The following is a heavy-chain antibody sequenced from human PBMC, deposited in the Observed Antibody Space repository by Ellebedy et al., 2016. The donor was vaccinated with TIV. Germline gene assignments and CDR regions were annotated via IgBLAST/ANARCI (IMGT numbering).Heavy chain of an antibody. CDR2: NNPNSGGT. CDR1: GYTFTGYY. Sequence: AASVKVSCKASGYTFTGYYMHWVRQAPGQGLEWMGWNNPNSGGTNYAQKFQGWVTLTRDTSIRTAYMELSRLRSDDTAVYYCAMGDPTNSGYDPINWFDPWGQGTLVTVSS. J-gene: IGHJ5*02. D-gene: IGHD5-12*01. CDR3: AMGDPTNSGYDPINWFDP. V-gene: IGHV1-2*04.